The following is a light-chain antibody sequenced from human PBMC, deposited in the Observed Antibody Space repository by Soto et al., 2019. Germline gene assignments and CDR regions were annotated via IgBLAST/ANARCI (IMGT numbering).Light chain of an antibody. Sequence: QSVLTQPASVSGSPGQSITISCTGTSSDVGGYNYVSWYQQHPGKAPKVMIYDVSNRPSGVSNRFSGSKSGNTASLTISGLQAEDEADYYCTSYTSGSTYVFGTGTKLTVL. J-gene: IGLJ1*01. CDR3: TSYTSGSTYV. V-gene: IGLV2-14*03. CDR1: SSDVGGYNY. CDR2: DVS.